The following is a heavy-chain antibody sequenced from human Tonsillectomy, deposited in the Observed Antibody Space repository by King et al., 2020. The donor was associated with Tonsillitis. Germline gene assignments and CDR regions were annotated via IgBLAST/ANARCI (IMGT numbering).Heavy chain of an antibody. J-gene: IGHJ4*02. Sequence: VQLVESGAEVKKPGSSVKVSCKASGGTFSSYAISWVRQAPGQVLECMVVSISIFGTANSAKKFQGRVTITADESTSTAYMELSSLRSEDTAVYYCARDGDCSSTSCYDYWGQGTLVTVSS. D-gene: IGHD2-2*03. CDR3: ARDGDCSSTSCYDY. CDR2: SISIFGTA. V-gene: IGHV1-69*01. CDR1: GGTFSSYA.